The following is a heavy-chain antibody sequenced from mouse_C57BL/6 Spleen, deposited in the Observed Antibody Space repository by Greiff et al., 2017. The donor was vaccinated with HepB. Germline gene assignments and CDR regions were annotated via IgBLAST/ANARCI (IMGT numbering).Heavy chain of an antibody. CDR2: VHPNSGST. V-gene: IGHV1-64*01. CDR3: ARGGLGRVFDY. Sequence: QVQLQQPGAELVKPGASVKLSCKASGYTFTSYWMHWVKQRPGQGLEWIGMVHPNSGSTNYNEKFKSKATLTVDKSSSTAYMQLSSLTSEDSAVYYCARGGLGRVFDYWGQGTTLTVSS. D-gene: IGHD4-1*01. J-gene: IGHJ2*01. CDR1: GYTFTSYW.